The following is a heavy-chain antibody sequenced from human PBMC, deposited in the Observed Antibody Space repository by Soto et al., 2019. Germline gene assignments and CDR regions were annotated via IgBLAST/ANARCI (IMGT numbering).Heavy chain of an antibody. Sequence: QLHLVQSGAVVKKPGASVTVSCSASGYPVTAYYMHWVRQAPGRGLEWMGGINPATGAAKYTQTFPGRVPMTRDTSTSTVFKEPSGPESEDTAVFYWARGGGVGVAGSAAFDMWGQGTLVTVSS. J-gene: IGHJ3*02. D-gene: IGHD3-3*01. V-gene: IGHV1-2*02. CDR1: GYPVTAYY. CDR2: INPATGAA. CDR3: ARGGGVGVAGSAAFDM.